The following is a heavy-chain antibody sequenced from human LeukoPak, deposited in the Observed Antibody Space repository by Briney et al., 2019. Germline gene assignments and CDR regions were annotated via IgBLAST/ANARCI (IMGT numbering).Heavy chain of an antibody. V-gene: IGHV3-23*01. Sequence: GGSLRLSCAASGFTFNSYAMSWVRQAPGKGLEWVSGITDSGRKTYYADSVKGRFSISRDNSRNTLYLQMSDLRAEDTAVYYCAKITMATTPNFWGQGTLVTVSS. D-gene: IGHD3-10*01. CDR2: ITDSGRKT. CDR1: GFTFNSYA. J-gene: IGHJ4*02. CDR3: AKITMATTPNF.